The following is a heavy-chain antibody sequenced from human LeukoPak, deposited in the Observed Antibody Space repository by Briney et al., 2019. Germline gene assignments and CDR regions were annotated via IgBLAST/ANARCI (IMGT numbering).Heavy chain of an antibody. Sequence: GGSEALFCAASGFTFSNFAKHWVRQAPGKGLEYVSAINSNGGNTYYANSVRGRFTISRDNAKNTLDLHMGSLRAEDMAVYYCARSGYFDKTGYLDYWGQGVLVTSSS. CDR1: GFTFSNFA. J-gene: IGHJ4*02. V-gene: IGHV3-64*01. D-gene: IGHD3-22*01. CDR2: INSNGGNT. CDR3: ARSGYFDKTGYLDY.